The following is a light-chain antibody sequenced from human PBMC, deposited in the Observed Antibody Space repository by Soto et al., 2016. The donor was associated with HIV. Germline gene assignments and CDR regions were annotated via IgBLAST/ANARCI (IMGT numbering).Light chain of an antibody. Sequence: DIQMTQSPSTLSASVGDRVTITCRASQSISSWVAWYQQKPGKAPNLLIYKASNLESGVPSRFSGGGSGTEFTLTISSLQPDDFATYYCQQSYSTPYTFGQGTKLEIK. V-gene: IGKV1-5*03. CDR1: QSISSW. J-gene: IGKJ2*01. CDR3: QQSYSTPYT. CDR2: KAS.